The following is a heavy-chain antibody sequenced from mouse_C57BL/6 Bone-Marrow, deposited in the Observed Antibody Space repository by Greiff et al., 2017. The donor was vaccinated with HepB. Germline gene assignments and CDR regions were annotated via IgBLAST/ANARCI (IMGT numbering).Heavy chain of an antibody. CDR2: IDPSDSYT. Sequence: QVQLQQPGAELVRPGTSVKLSCKASGYTFTSYWMHWVKQRTGQGLEWIGVIDPSDSYTNYNQKFKGKATMTVDTSSSTAYMQLSSLTSEDSAVYYCARRGSGDYWGQGTTLTVSS. V-gene: IGHV1-59*01. J-gene: IGHJ2*01. CDR1: GYTFTSYW. CDR3: ARRGSGDY.